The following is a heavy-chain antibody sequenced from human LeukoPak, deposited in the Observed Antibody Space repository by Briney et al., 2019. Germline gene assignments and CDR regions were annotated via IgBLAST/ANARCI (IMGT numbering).Heavy chain of an antibody. Sequence: GGSLRLSCAASGFTFSSYGMHWVRQAPGKGLEWVAFIRYDGSNKYYADSVKGRFTISRDNSKNTLYLQMNSLRAEDTAVYYCAKDMFAGGTYSHPIDYWGQGTLVTVSS. CDR1: GFTFSSYG. D-gene: IGHD1-26*01. J-gene: IGHJ4*02. V-gene: IGHV3-30*02. CDR3: AKDMFAGGTYSHPIDY. CDR2: IRYDGSNK.